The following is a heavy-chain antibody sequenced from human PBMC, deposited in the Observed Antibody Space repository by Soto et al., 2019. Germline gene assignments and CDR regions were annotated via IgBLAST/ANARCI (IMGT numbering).Heavy chain of an antibody. D-gene: IGHD3-9*01. CDR3: ARGNDVLRYFDWVTSFDY. V-gene: IGHV1-3*01. Sequence: ASVKVSCKASGYTFTSYAMHWVRQAPGQRLEWMGWINAGNGNTKYSQKFQGRVTITRDTSASTAYMELSSLRSEDTAVYYCARGNDVLRYFDWVTSFDYWGQGTLVTVSS. CDR2: INAGNGNT. J-gene: IGHJ4*02. CDR1: GYTFTSYA.